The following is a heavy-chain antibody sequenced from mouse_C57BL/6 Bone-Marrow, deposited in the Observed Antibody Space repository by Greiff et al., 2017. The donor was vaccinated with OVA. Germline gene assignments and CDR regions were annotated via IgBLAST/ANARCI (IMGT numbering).Heavy chain of an antibody. D-gene: IGHD4-1*01. CDR2: IHPNSGST. V-gene: IGHV1-64*01. CDR3: ARGTGTGFAY. Sequence: QVQLQQPGAELVKPGASVKLSCKASGYTFTSYWMHWVKQRPGQGLEWIGMIHPNSGSTNYHEKFKSKGTLTVDKSSSTAYMQLSSLTSEDSAVYYCARGTGTGFAYWGQGTLVTVSA. J-gene: IGHJ3*01. CDR1: GYTFTSYW.